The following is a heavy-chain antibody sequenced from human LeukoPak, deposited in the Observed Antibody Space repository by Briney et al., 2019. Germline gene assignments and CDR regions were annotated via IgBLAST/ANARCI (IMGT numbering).Heavy chain of an antibody. D-gene: IGHD3-22*01. V-gene: IGHV4-34*01. CDR3: ARGPPYYYDSSGP. Sequence: PSETLSLTCAVYGGSFSGYYWSWIRRPPGKGLEWIGEINHSGSTNYNPSLKSRVTISVDTSKNQFSLKLSSVTAADTAVYYCARGPPYYYDSSGPWGQGTLVTVSS. J-gene: IGHJ5*02. CDR2: INHSGST. CDR1: GGSFSGYY.